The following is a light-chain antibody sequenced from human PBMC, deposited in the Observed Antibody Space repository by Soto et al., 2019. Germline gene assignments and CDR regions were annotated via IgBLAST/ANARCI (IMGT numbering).Light chain of an antibody. V-gene: IGKV3-15*01. CDR2: DVS. Sequence: EVVVTQSPATLSVSPGERATLSCRPSPSVNGNLAWYQQKPGQTPRLLIYDVSTRANGVPARFSGRGSGTEFTLTISSLQSEDFAHYYCQQYNGSPPWTFGQGTKVDIK. CDR1: PSVNGN. CDR3: QQYNGSPPWT. J-gene: IGKJ1*01.